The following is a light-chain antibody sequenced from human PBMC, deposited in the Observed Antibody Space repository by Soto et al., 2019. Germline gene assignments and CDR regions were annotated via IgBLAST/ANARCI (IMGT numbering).Light chain of an antibody. J-gene: IGKJ1*01. CDR3: QQYNSYSWT. Sequence: DIQMTQSPSTLSASVGDRVTITCRASQSISSWLAWYQQKPGQAPKLLIYDASSLESGLPSRCSGSGSGTEFTLTISSLQPDDFATYYCQQYNSYSWTFGQCTKVESK. CDR1: QSISSW. V-gene: IGKV1-5*01. CDR2: DAS.